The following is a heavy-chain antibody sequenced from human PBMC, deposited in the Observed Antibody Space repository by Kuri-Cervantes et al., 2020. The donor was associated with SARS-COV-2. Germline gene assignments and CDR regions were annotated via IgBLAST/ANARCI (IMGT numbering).Heavy chain of an antibody. CDR1: GYTLTELS. V-gene: IGHV1-24*01. J-gene: IGHJ4*02. Sequence: ASVKVSCKVSGYTLTELSMHWVRQAPGKELEWMGGFNPEDGETIYAQKFQGRVTMTEDTSTDTAYMELSSLRSEDTAVYYCARTYDSSGYPYYWGQGTLVTVSS. CDR2: FNPEDGET. CDR3: ARTYDSSGYPYY. D-gene: IGHD3-22*01.